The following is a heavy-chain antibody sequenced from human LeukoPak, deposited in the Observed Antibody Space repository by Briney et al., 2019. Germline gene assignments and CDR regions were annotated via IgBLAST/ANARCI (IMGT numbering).Heavy chain of an antibody. Sequence: SETLSLTCTVSGGSISSSSYYWGWIRQPPGKGLEWIGSIYYSGSTYYNPSLKSRVTISVDTSKNQFSLKLSSVTAADTAVYYCARDRIAARRFDPWGQGTLVTVSS. CDR3: ARDRIAARRFDP. V-gene: IGHV4-39*07. D-gene: IGHD6-6*01. J-gene: IGHJ5*02. CDR1: GGSISSSSYY. CDR2: IYYSGST.